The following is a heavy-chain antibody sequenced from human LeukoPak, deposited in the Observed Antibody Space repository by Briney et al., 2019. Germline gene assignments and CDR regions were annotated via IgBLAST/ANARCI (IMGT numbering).Heavy chain of an antibody. CDR3: ARGYSKRPFDY. J-gene: IGHJ4*02. V-gene: IGHV4-59*01. Sequence: SETLSLTCTVSGGSISSYYWSWIRQPPGKGLEWIGYIYYSGSTNYNPSLKSRATISVDTSKNQFSLKLSSVTAADTAVYYCARGYSKRPFDYWGQGTLVTVSS. CDR2: IYYSGST. D-gene: IGHD4-11*01. CDR1: GGSISSYY.